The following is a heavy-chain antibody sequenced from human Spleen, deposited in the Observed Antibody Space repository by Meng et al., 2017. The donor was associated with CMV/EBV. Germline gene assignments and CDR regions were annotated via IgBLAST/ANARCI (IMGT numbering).Heavy chain of an antibody. D-gene: IGHD3-22*01. CDR3: ARDQRDGSSWTEY. CDR1: GFTLSSYG. Sequence: GESLKISCVMSGFTLSSYGMHWVRQAPGKGLEWVAFIRSDGSNAYYADSVKGRFTISRDNAKNSLYLQMSGLRAEDTAFYYCARDQRDGSSWTEYWGQGTLVTVSS. V-gene: IGHV3-30*02. J-gene: IGHJ4*02. CDR2: IRSDGSNA.